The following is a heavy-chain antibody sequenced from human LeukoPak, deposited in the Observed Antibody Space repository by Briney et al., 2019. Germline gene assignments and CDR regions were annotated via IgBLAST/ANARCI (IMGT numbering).Heavy chain of an antibody. CDR1: GFTFSNYW. CDR2: IKSDGTGI. Sequence: PGGSLRLSCTTSGFTFSNYWMYWVRQAPGKGLMWVSRIKSDGTGITYTDSVEGRFTISRDNAKNTLYLQMNSLRDEDTAVYYCVRGQTIDYWGQGILVTVSS. V-gene: IGHV3-74*01. D-gene: IGHD3-3*01. CDR3: VRGQTIDY. J-gene: IGHJ4*02.